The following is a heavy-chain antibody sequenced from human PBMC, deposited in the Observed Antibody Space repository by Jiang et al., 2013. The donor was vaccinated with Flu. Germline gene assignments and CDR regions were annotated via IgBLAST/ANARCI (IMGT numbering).Heavy chain of an antibody. CDR2: ISGSGGST. D-gene: IGHD2-2*02. V-gene: IGHV3-23*01. CDR3: AKDHTPLVPAAILPTV. J-gene: IGHJ4*02. Sequence: FTFSSYAMSWVRQASREGGWSGVSAISGSGGSTYYADSVKGRFTISRDNSKNTLYLQMNSLRAEDAAVYYCAKDHTPLVPAAILPTVWGQGTLVTVSS. CDR1: FTFSSYA.